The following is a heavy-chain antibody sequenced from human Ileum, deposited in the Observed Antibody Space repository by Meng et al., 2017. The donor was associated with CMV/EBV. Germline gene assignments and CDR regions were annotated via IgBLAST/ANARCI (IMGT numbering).Heavy chain of an antibody. CDR1: AIIVSDNY. Sequence: GSAIIVSDNYMSWVRQAPGKGLEWVSNIYAGGKTEYADSVKGRFSISRDRFNNTLYLQMNYLSPEDTAVYFCARDLSSQWGNYFDSWGQGTLVTVSS. J-gene: IGHJ4*02. CDR3: ARDLSSQWGNYFDS. V-gene: IGHV3-53*05. CDR2: IYAGGKT. D-gene: IGHD1-26*01.